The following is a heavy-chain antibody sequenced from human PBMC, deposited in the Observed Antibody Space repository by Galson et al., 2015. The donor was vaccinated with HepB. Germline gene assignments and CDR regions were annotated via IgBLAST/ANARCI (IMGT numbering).Heavy chain of an antibody. V-gene: IGHV3-30-3*01. CDR2: ISFDGINR. D-gene: IGHD2-2*01. Sequence: SLRLSCAASGFTFSRYAMHWVRQAPGQGLECVAVISFDGINRYFTDSVKGRFTISRDNSKNTLSLQMNSLRAEDTAVYYCARDPRVEDIVVVPAAQRPYYYYYYMDVWGKGTTVTVSS. J-gene: IGHJ6*03. CDR1: GFTFSRYA. CDR3: ARDPRVEDIVVVPAAQRPYYYYYYMDV.